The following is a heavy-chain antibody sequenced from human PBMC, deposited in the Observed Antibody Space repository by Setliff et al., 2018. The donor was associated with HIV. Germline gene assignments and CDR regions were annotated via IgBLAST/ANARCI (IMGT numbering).Heavy chain of an antibody. J-gene: IGHJ5*02. V-gene: IGHV4-4*09. CDR2: IFSSGST. CDR3: ARRIDDSGSFPDKNWFDT. D-gene: IGHD3-10*01. CDR1: GDSISSYS. Sequence: SETLSLTCTVSGDSISSYSWNWIRQSPGGGLGWIGFIFSSGSTKYNPSLQSRVTMSIDTSKNQFSLRLTSATAADTAVYYCARRIDDSGSFPDKNWFDTWGQGSLVTVSS.